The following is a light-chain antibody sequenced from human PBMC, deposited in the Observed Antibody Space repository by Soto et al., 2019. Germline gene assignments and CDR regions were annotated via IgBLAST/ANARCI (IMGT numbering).Light chain of an antibody. CDR1: QSLLHSDGYNC. CDR2: LGS. J-gene: IGKJ4*01. Sequence: DIVMTQSPLSLPVTPGEPASISCRSSQSLLHSDGYNCLDWYLQKPGQSPQLLIYLGSNRASGVPDRFSGSGSGTDFTLKISRVEAEDVGVYYSMQGLQAPVTFGGGTKVEI. V-gene: IGKV2-28*01. CDR3: MQGLQAPVT.